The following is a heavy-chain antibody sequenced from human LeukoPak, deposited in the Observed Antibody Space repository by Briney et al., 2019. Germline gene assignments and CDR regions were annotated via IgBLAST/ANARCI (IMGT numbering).Heavy chain of an antibody. J-gene: IGHJ4*02. D-gene: IGHD3-22*01. CDR1: GGTFSSYA. CDR3: ARGRYDSSGCCY. CDR2: VIPIFGTA. V-gene: IGHV1-69*13. Sequence: SVKVSCKASGGTFSSYAISWVRQAPGQGLEWMGGVIPIFGTANYAQKFQGRVTITADESTSTAYMELSSLRSEDTAVYYCARGRYDSSGCCYWGQGTLVTVSS.